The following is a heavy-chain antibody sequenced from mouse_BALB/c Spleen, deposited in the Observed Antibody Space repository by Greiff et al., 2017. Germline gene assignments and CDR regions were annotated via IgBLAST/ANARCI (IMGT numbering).Heavy chain of an antibody. CDR1: GFTFSSFG. CDR2: ISSGSSTI. V-gene: IGHV5-17*02. D-gene: IGHD1-1*01. CDR3: ERWRIITTAGYYAMDY. Sequence: EVQLVESGGGLVQPGGSRKLSCAASGFTFSSFGMHWVRQAPEKGLEWVAYISSGSSTIYYADTVKGRFTISRDNPKNTLFLQMTSLRSEDTAMYYCERWRIITTAGYYAMDYWGQGTSVTVSS. J-gene: IGHJ4*01.